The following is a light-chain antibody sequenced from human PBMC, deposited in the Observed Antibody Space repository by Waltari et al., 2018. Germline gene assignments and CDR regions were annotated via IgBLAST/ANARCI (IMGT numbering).Light chain of an antibody. CDR3: QSTDNSGSLVL. V-gene: IGLV3-25*03. J-gene: IGLJ3*02. CDR2: RDT. Sequence: SSDLPQPPSLSVSPGHAARITCSCAALPKEFTSCYQLKPGQSPPLLMYRDTERPSGIPERFSSSTSGATFTLTITGVQAEDEADYYCQSTDNSGSLVLFGGGTKLTVL. CDR1: ALPKEF.